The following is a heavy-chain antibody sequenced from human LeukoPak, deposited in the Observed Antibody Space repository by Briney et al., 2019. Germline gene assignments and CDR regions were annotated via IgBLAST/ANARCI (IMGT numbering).Heavy chain of an antibody. Sequence: GSLRLSCAASGFTFSLYWMHWVRQTPGKGLVWVSRLNSDGCVTTYADSVKGRFTISRDNAKNTLYLQMNNLKAEDTALYYCVREYCGGDCYTDFWGQGTLVTVSS. D-gene: IGHD2-21*02. J-gene: IGHJ4*02. CDR1: GFTFSLYW. CDR3: VREYCGGDCYTDF. CDR2: LNSDGCVT. V-gene: IGHV3-74*01.